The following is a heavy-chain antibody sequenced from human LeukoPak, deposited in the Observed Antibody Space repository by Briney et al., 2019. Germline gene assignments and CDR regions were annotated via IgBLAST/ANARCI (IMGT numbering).Heavy chain of an antibody. Sequence: PSETLSLTCAVYGGSFSSYYWSWIRQPPGKGLEWIGEINHTGSTKYNPSLKSRVSISVDTSKNQFSLRLTTVTAADTAVYYCARVGRDYGDYSIDYWGQGTLVTVSS. CDR1: GGSFSSYY. CDR2: INHTGST. V-gene: IGHV4-34*01. CDR3: ARVGRDYGDYSIDY. J-gene: IGHJ4*02. D-gene: IGHD4-17*01.